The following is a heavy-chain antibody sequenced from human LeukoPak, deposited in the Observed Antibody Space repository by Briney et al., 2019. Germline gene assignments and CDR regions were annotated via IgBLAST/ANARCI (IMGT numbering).Heavy chain of an antibody. CDR1: GGSISRSTYY. D-gene: IGHD3-10*01. CDR2: IYYSGST. J-gene: IGHJ5*02. CDR3: ARSSIVVRGVINWFDP. Sequence: PSETLSLTCTVSGGSISRSTYYWAWIRQPPGKGLEWIGSIYYSGSTNYSPSLKSRFTISVDTSKNQFSLRLTSVTAADTAVYYCARSSIVVRGVINWFDPWGQGTLVTVSS. V-gene: IGHV4-39*01.